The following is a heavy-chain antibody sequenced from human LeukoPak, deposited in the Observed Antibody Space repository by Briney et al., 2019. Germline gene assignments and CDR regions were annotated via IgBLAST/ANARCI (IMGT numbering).Heavy chain of an antibody. CDR3: ARGRTYYYDSSGWTYDY. CDR2: TYYRSKWYN. J-gene: IGHJ4*02. CDR1: GDSVSSNSAA. D-gene: IGHD3-22*01. Sequence: SQTLSLTCAISGDSVSSNSAAWNWIRQSPSRGLEWLGRTYYRSKWYNDYAVSVKSRITINPDTSKNQFSLKLSSVTAADTAVYYCARGRTYYYDSSGWTYDYWGQGTLVTVSS. V-gene: IGHV6-1*01.